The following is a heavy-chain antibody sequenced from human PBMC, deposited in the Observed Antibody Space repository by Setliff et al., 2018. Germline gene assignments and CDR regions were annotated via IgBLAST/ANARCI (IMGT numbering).Heavy chain of an antibody. CDR3: ARRDNYYDSTGYSYYFDD. J-gene: IGHJ4*02. CDR1: GYSFISYW. V-gene: IGHV5-51*01. D-gene: IGHD3-22*01. Sequence: RGESLKISCQTSGYSFISYWIGWVRQMPGKGLEWIGIIDPGDSETKYSPSFQGQISISADKSINTAYLHWSSLKASDTAIYYCARRDNYYDSTGYSYYFDDWGQGTLVTVSS. CDR2: IDPGDSET.